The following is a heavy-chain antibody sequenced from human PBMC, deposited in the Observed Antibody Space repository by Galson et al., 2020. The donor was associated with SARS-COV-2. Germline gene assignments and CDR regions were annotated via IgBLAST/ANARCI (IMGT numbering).Heavy chain of an antibody. CDR3: AREGEYCSSTSCFQYYCYMDV. Sequence: SVKVSCKASGGTFSSYAISWVRQAPGQGLEWMGGIIPILGIANYAQKFQGRVTITADKSTSTAYMELSSLRSEDTAVYYCAREGEYCSSTSCFQYYCYMDVWGKGTTVTVSS. CDR1: GGTFSSYA. D-gene: IGHD2-2*01. CDR2: IIPILGIA. V-gene: IGHV1-69*10. J-gene: IGHJ6*03.